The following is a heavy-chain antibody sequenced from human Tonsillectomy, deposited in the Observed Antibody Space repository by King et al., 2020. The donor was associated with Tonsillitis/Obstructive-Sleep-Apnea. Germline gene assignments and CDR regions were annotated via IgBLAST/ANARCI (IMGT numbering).Heavy chain of an antibody. CDR3: AREVVTVTREGVYYYYGMDV. V-gene: IGHV3-48*03. D-gene: IGHD4-17*01. CDR1: GFTFSSYE. Sequence: VQLVESGGGLVQPGGSVRLSCAASGFTFSSYEMNWVRQAPGKGLEWVSYISTSGSTIYYADSVKGRFTISRDNAKNSLYPQMNSLRAEDTAVYYCAREVVTVTREGVYYYYGMDVWGQGTTVTVSS. J-gene: IGHJ6*02. CDR2: ISTSGSTI.